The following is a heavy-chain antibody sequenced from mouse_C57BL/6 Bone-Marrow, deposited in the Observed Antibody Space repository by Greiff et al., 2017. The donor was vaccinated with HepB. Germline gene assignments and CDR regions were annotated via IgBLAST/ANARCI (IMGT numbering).Heavy chain of an antibody. D-gene: IGHD1-1*01. J-gene: IGHJ2*01. CDR1: GYSFTGYY. V-gene: IGHV1-31*01. CDR2: IYPYNGVS. Sequence: VQLKQSGPELVKPGASVKISCKASGYSFTGYYMHWVKQSHGNILDWIGYIYPYNGVSSYNQKFKGKATLTVDKSSSTAYMELRSLTSEDSAVYYCARDLYYGSSYGYFDYWGQGTTLTVSS. CDR3: ARDLYYGSSYGYFDY.